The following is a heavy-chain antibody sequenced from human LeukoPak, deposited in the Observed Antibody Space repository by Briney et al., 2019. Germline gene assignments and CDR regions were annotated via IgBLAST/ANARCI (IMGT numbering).Heavy chain of an antibody. J-gene: IGHJ4*02. Sequence: RPGGSLRLSCAASGFIFSSHWMHWVRQAPGEGLVWVSRISSDRWSTSYADSVKGRFTASRDNAENTLYLQMNSLRAEDTAVYYCARVSQFPGISSDYWGQGSLVTVSS. CDR3: ARVSQFPGISSDY. V-gene: IGHV3-74*01. CDR1: GFIFSSHW. D-gene: IGHD2-21*01. CDR2: ISSDRWST.